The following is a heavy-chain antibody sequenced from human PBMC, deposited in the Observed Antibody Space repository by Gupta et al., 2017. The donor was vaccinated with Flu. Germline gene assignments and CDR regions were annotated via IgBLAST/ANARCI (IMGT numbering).Heavy chain of an antibody. J-gene: IGHJ5*02. CDR2: ISSRGSSI. V-gene: IGHV3-11*01. CDR3: ARAWGEETGIA. Sequence: WIRQAPGKGLEWVSYISSRGSSIYYADSVKGRFTISRDNAKNSLYLQMNSLRAEDTAVYYCARAWGEETGIAWGQGTLVTVSS. D-gene: IGHD1-26*01.